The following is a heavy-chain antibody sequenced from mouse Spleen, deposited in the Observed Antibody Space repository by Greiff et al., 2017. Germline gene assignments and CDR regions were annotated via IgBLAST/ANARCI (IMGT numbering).Heavy chain of an antibody. J-gene: IGHJ4*01. D-gene: IGHD2-14*01. CDR1: GYTFTSYT. CDR3: ARRNYRYDGYYAMDY. V-gene: IGHV1-4*01. Sequence: VKLQESGAELARPGASVKMSCKASGYTFTSYTMHWVKQRPGQGLEWIGYINPSSGYTNYNQKFKDKATLTADKSSSTAYMQLSSLTSEDSAVYYCARRNYRYDGYYAMDYWGQGTSVTVSS. CDR2: INPSSGYT.